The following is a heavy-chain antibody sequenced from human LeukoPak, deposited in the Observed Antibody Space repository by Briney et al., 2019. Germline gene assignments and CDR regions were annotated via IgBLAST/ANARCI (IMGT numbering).Heavy chain of an antibody. CDR2: IIPIFGTA. CDR3: ARGYCSSTSCPNHYYYYYMDV. V-gene: IGHV1-69*13. J-gene: IGHJ6*03. CDR1: GGTFSSYA. D-gene: IGHD2-2*01. Sequence: SVKVSCKASGGTFSSYAISWVRQAPGQGLEWMGGIIPIFGTANYAQKFQGRVTITADESTSTAYMELSSLRSEDTAVYYCARGYCSSTSCPNHYYYYYMDVWGKGATVTVSS.